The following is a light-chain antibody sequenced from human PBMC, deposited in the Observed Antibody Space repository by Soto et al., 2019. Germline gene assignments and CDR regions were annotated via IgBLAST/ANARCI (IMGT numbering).Light chain of an antibody. J-gene: IGLJ2*01. CDR1: SSDVGRYNY. CDR2: EVT. V-gene: IGLV2-14*01. CDR3: SSYTSSNTVL. Sequence: QSALTQPASVSGSPGQSITFSCTGTSSDVGRYNYVSWYQHHPGKVPKLMIYEVTNRPSGVSNRFSGSKSGNTASLTISGLQAEDEADYYCSSYTSSNTVLFGGGTKLTVL.